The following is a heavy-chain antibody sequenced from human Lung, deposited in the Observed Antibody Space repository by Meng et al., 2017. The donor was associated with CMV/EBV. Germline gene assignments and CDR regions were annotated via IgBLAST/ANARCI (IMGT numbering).Heavy chain of an antibody. CDR3: ARGGGATAKDFYGMDV. Sequence: GGSLRLSCAASGFTFSDFYMSWIRQAPGKGLEWVANIGTSESSKYYVDSVKGRFTVSRDNTKNSLYLQMNTLTVEDTAAYYCARGGGATAKDFYGMDVWGKETRVTSPQ. J-gene: IGHJ6*04. D-gene: IGHD1-26*01. CDR1: GFTFSDFY. V-gene: IGHV3-11*04. CDR2: IGTSESSK.